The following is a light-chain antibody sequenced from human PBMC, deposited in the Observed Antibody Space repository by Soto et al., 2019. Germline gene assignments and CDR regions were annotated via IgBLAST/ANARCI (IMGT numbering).Light chain of an antibody. J-gene: IGLJ1*01. CDR3: SSYVGTNSYV. CDR1: SSDVGGYNY. V-gene: IGLV2-8*01. Sequence: QSALTQPPSASGSPGQSVTISCTGTSSDVGGYNYVSWYQHHPGKAPKLIIYEVYKRPSGVPDRFSGSKSGNTAALTVSGLQAGDEADYYCSSYVGTNSYVFGTGTKVTV. CDR2: EVY.